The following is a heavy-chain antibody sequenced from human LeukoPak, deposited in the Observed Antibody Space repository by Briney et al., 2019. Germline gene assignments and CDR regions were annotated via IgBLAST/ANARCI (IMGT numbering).Heavy chain of an antibody. Sequence: GGSLRLSCAASGFTFSSYGMHWVRQAPGKGLEWVAVIWYDGSNKYYADSVKGRFTISRDNSKNTLYLQMNSLRAEDTAVYYCARDTADYCSSTSCYGYFDYWGQGTLVTVSS. V-gene: IGHV3-33*01. CDR2: IWYDGSNK. CDR3: ARDTADYCSSTSCYGYFDY. D-gene: IGHD2-2*01. J-gene: IGHJ4*02. CDR1: GFTFSSYG.